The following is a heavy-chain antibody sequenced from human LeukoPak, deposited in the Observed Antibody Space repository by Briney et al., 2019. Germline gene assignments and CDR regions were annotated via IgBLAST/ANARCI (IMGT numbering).Heavy chain of an antibody. V-gene: IGHV3-7*03. CDR2: IKQDGSEK. J-gene: IGHJ4*02. Sequence: GGSLRLSCAASGFTVSSNYMSWVRQAPGKGLEWVANIKQDGSEKYYVDSVKGRFTISRDNTKNSLYLQMNSLRAEDTAVYYCAKYRLAFDYWGQGTLVTVSS. CDR3: AKYRLAFDY. CDR1: GFTVSSNY. D-gene: IGHD5-12*01.